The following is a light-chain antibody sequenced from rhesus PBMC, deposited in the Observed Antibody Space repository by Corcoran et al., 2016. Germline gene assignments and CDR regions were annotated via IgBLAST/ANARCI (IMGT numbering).Light chain of an antibody. V-gene: IGLV2-13*03. CDR3: SSFASSGTYI. J-gene: IGLJ1*01. CDR2: GVS. Sequence: QAAPTQSPSVSGSPGQSVTISCTGNNSDIGYYNRVSWYQQHPGKAPQLMIYGVSSRPSGVSDRFSGSKSGNTASLTISGLQAADEADYYCSSFASSGTYIFGSGTRLTVL. CDR1: NSDIGYYNR.